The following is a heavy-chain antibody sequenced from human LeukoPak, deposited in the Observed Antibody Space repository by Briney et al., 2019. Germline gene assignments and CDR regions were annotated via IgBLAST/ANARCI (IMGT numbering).Heavy chain of an antibody. CDR2: ISYDGSNK. Sequence: GGSLRLSCAASGFTFSSYAMDWVRQAPGKGLEWVAVISYDGSNKYYADSVKGRFTISRDNSKNTLYLQMNSLRTEGTAVYYCARPYGGYVDYYFDYWGQGTLVTVSS. D-gene: IGHD5-12*01. CDR3: ARPYGGYVDYYFDY. J-gene: IGHJ4*02. CDR1: GFTFSSYA. V-gene: IGHV3-30-3*01.